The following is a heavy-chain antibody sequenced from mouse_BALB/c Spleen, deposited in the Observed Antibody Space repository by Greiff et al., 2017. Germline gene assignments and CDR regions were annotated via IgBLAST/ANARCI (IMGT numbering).Heavy chain of an antibody. CDR1: GFSLTSYG. Sequence: VQLKESGPGLVAPSQSLSITCTVSGFSLTSYGVHWVRQPPGKGLEWLGVIWAGGSTNYNSALMSRLSISKDNSKSQVFLKMNSLQTDDTAMYYCANYGSSRAYWGQGTLVTVSA. J-gene: IGHJ3*01. CDR2: IWAGGST. V-gene: IGHV2-9*02. D-gene: IGHD1-1*01. CDR3: ANYGSSRAY.